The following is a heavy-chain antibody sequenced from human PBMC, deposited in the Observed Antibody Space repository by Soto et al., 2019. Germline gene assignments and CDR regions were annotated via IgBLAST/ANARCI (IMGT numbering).Heavy chain of an antibody. CDR3: ARVPGP. Sequence: SETLSLTCTVSGGSISSSYWSWIRQPPGKGPEWIGYIYDSGSTYYNSSLKSRVTMSVDTSKNQFSLNLSSVTAADTAVYYCARVPGPWGQGTLVTVSS. CDR2: IYDSGST. J-gene: IGHJ5*02. CDR1: GGSISSSY. V-gene: IGHV4-59*08.